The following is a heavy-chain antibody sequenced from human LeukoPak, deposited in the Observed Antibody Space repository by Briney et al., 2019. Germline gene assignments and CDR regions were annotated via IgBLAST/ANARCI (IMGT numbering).Heavy chain of an antibody. CDR2: INPNSGGT. D-gene: IGHD2-15*01. J-gene: IGHJ6*03. Sequence: ASVKVSCTASGYTFTGYYMHWVRQAPGQGLEWMGRINPNSGGTNYAQKFQGRVTMTRDTSSGTAYMELSRLRSDDTAVYCCARDRWRGVYYYYYMEVWGEGTTVTVSS. CDR1: GYTFTGYY. CDR3: ARDRWRGVYYYYYMEV. V-gene: IGHV1-2*06.